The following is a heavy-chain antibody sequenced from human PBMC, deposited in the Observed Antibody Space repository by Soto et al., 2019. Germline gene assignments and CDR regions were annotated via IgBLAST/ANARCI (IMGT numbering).Heavy chain of an antibody. CDR2: IHWNDDK. CDR1: GFSLSAYGVR. J-gene: IGHJ5*02. V-gene: IGHV2-5*01. CDR3: AHTKDSSGFLTS. D-gene: IGHD3-22*01. Sequence: GPTLVNPTQTLRLTCSFSGFSLSAYGVRVIWFRQPPGETLEWLALIHWNDDKRYSPYLKSRLTITKDTSKNQVVLTLTNLEPLDTGTYFCAHTKDSSGFLTSWGQGILVTVSS.